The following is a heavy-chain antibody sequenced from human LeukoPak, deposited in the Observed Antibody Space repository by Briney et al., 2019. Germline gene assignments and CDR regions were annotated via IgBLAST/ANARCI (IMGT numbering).Heavy chain of an antibody. D-gene: IGHD3-22*01. CDR2: IIPIFGTA. J-gene: IGHJ4*02. V-gene: IGHV1-69*13. Sequence: SVKVSCKASGGTFSSYAISWVRQAPGQGLEWMGGIIPIFGTANYAQKFQGRVTITADESTSTAYMELSSLRSEDTAVYYCARRVKDSSGYYYFDYWGQGTLVTVSS. CDR3: ARRVKDSSGYYYFDY. CDR1: GGTFSSYA.